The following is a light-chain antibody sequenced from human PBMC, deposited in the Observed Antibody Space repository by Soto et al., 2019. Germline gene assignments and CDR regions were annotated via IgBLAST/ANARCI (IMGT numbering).Light chain of an antibody. CDR2: DAS. V-gene: IGKV3-11*01. CDR1: QSVSSY. CDR3: QQRSNWLT. J-gene: IGKJ4*01. Sequence: EIVLTQSPATLSLSPGERATLSCRASQSVSSYLAWYQQKPGQAPRLLIYDASNRATGIPARFSGSGSGTDFTLTISSLEPEDFAVYYCQQRSNWLTFGGGTKVDIX.